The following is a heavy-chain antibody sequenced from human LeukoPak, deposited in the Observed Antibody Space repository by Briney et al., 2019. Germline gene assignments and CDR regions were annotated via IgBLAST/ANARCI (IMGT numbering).Heavy chain of an antibody. J-gene: IGHJ6*02. CDR1: GGTFSSYA. V-gene: IGHV1-46*01. CDR3: ARPYYYGSGYYGMDV. Sequence: ASVKVSCKASGGTFSSYAISWVRQAPGQGLEWMGIINPSGGSTSYAQKFQGRVTMTRDTSTSTVYMELSSLRSEDTAVYYCARPYYYGSGYYGMDVWGQGATVTVSS. CDR2: INPSGGST. D-gene: IGHD3-10*01.